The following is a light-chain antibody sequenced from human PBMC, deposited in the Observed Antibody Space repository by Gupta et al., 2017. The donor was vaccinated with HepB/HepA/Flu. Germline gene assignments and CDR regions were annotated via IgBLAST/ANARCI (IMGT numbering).Light chain of an antibody. V-gene: IGKV1-39*01. CDR2: AAS. CDR1: QSISTY. J-gene: IGKJ3*01. Sequence: DIQLAPSPSSLSASVGDRVTITCRASQSISTYLNWYQQKPGKAPNLLIYAASSLQSGVPSRFSGSGSGTDFTLTISSLQPEDFATYYCQQTYSTPSTFGPGTKVDIK. CDR3: QQTYSTPST.